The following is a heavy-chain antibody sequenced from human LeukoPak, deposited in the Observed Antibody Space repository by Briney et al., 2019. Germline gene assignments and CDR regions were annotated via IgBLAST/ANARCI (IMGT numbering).Heavy chain of an antibody. D-gene: IGHD6-13*01. CDR1: GFTFSSYA. CDR3: AILPGYSSGWYEVNY. Sequence: GGSLRLSCAASGFTFSSYAMSWVRQAPGKGLEWVSGISGSGGSTHYADSVKGRFTISRDNSRNTLYLQMNSPRAEDTAVYYCAILPGYSSGWYEVNYWGQGTLVTVSS. CDR2: ISGSGGST. J-gene: IGHJ4*02. V-gene: IGHV3-23*01.